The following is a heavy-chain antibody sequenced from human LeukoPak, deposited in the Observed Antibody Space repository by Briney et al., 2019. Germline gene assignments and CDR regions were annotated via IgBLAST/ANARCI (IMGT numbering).Heavy chain of an antibody. CDR1: GVSISSYY. CDR2: NSGST. D-gene: IGHD1-14*01. CDR3: ARVESYPLRNAFDI. Sequence: SETLSLTCTVSGVSISSYYWSWIRQPPGKGLEWIGYNSGSTNYNPSLKSRVTISVDTSKNQFSLKLSSVTAADTAVYYCARVESYPLRNAFDIWGQGTMVTVSS. V-gene: IGHV4-59*01. J-gene: IGHJ3*02.